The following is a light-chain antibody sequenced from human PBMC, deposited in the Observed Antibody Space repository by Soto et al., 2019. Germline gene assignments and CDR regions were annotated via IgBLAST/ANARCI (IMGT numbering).Light chain of an antibody. CDR1: SSDVGNYHY. V-gene: IGLV2-14*01. Sequence: QSALTQPASVFGSLGQSITISCTGTSSDVGNYHYVSWYQQHPGKAPKLIIYDVSYRPSGVSNRFSGSKSDNTASLTISGLQAEDEADYYCSSHTNTNALLFGGGTKLTVL. J-gene: IGLJ2*01. CDR2: DVS. CDR3: SSHTNTNALL.